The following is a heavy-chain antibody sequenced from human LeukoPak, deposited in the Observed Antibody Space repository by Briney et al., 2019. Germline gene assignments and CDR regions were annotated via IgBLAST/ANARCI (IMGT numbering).Heavy chain of an antibody. V-gene: IGHV4-34*01. CDR3: ARQGSGGIY. Sequence: SETLSLTCAVYGGSFSGYYWSWIRQPPGKGLEWIGEINHSGSTNYNPSLKSRVTISVDTSKNQFSLKLSSVIAADTAVYYCARQGSGGIYWGQGTLVTVSS. CDR2: INHSGST. CDR1: GGSFSGYY. J-gene: IGHJ4*02. D-gene: IGHD6-13*01.